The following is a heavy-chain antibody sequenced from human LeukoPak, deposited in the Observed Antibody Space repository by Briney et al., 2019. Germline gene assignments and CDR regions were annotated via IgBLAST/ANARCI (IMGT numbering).Heavy chain of an antibody. J-gene: IGHJ3*02. CDR1: GFTFADYA. D-gene: IGHD2-21*02. Sequence: GRSLRLSCAASGFTFADYAMHWVRQDPGEGLXXXXGISWNSGSIGYADSVKGRFTISRDNAKGALYLQMNSLRAEDTALYYCAKGFVVVTAIRKDAFDIWGQGTMVTVSS. CDR3: AKGFVVVTAIRKDAFDI. CDR2: ISWNSGSI. V-gene: IGHV3-9*01.